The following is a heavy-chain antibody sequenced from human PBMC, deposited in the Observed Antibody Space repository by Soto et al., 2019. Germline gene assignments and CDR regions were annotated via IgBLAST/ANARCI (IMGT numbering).Heavy chain of an antibody. CDR1: GYSFTSYW. V-gene: IGHV5-51*01. Sequence: GESLKISCKGSGYSFTSYWIGWVRQMPGKGLEWMGIIYPGDSDTRYSPSFQGQVTISADKSISTAYLQWSSLKASDTAMYYCARTYDSSGYYPPYYYYGMDVWGQGTTVTVSS. J-gene: IGHJ6*02. CDR3: ARTYDSSGYYPPYYYYGMDV. CDR2: IYPGDSDT. D-gene: IGHD3-22*01.